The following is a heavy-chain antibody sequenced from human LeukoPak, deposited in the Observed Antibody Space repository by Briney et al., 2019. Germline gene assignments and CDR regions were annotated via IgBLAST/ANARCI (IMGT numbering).Heavy chain of an antibody. CDR3: EAGSWSLTS. V-gene: IGHV4-34*01. Sequence: SETLSLTCAVYGGSFSGYYWSWIRQPPGKGLEWIGEINHSGSTNYNPSLKSRVTISVDTSKNQFSLKLSSVTAADTAVYYCEAGSWSLTSWGQGTLVTVSS. D-gene: IGHD3-10*01. CDR2: INHSGST. J-gene: IGHJ4*02. CDR1: GGSFSGYY.